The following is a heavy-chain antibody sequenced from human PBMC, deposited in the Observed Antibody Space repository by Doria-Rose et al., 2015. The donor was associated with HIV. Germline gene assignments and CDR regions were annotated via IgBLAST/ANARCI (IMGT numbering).Heavy chain of an antibody. D-gene: IGHD6-13*01. CDR2: LFTDDER. CDR3: ARIKSSRWSHKYYFDF. V-gene: IGHV2-26*01. J-gene: IGHJ4*02. CDR1: GVSLSSPGMG. Sequence: QVTLKESGPVLVKPTETLTLTCTASGVSLSSPGMGVSWIRQPPGKALEWLANLFTDDERSYNTSLKVRLTISRSTSKSQVVLTMTDMYPVDTATYYCARIKSSRWSHKYYFDFWSQGTLVIVSA.